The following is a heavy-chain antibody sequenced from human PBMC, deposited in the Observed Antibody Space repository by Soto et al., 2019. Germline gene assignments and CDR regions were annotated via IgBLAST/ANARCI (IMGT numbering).Heavy chain of an antibody. CDR1: GASITTYY. CDR2: ISYSGST. Sequence: QVQLQESGPGLVKPSETLSLTCSVSGASITTYYWSWIRQPPGQGLEWIGSISYSGSTKYNPSLESRVMISLDTSKNQFSLRLTSVTAADTALYYCARDWDSSGLFDPWGQGALVTVSS. CDR3: ARDWDSSGLFDP. D-gene: IGHD3-10*01. J-gene: IGHJ5*02. V-gene: IGHV4-59*01.